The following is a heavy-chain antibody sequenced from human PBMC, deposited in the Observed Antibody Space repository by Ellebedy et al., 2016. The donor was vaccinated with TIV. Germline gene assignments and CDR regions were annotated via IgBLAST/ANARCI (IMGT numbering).Heavy chain of an antibody. J-gene: IGHJ4*01. CDR3: TTGDYYEY. CDR1: GFNFSKVW. CDR2: IKSKAGGGTT. V-gene: IGHV3-15*07. Sequence: ESLKISXAASGFNFSKVWMNWVRQAPVKGLEWVGRIKSKAGGGTTDYAAVVKDRFTLSRDESKNLLFLHLSTLKTEDTGVYYCTTGDYYEYWGHGTLVTVSS.